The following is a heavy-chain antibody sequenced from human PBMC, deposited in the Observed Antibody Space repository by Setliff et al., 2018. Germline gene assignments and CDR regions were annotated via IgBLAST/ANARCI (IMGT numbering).Heavy chain of an antibody. V-gene: IGHV5-51*01. CDR3: ARQAIFGSDAFDI. CDR2: IYPGDSDT. J-gene: IGHJ3*02. D-gene: IGHD3-3*01. CDR1: GYSFTSYW. Sequence: GESLKLSCKGSGYSFTSYWIGWVRQMPGKGLEWMGIIYPGDSDTRYSPSLQGQVTISADKSISTAYLQWSSLKASDTAMYYCARQAIFGSDAFDIWGQGTMVTVSS.